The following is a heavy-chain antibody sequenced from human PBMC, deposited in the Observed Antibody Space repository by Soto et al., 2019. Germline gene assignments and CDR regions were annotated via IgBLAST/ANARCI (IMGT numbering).Heavy chain of an antibody. CDR1: GGPFSGYY. CDR2: INQSGST. D-gene: IGHD2-15*01. Sequence: QVQLQRWGAGLLKPSETLSLTCAVYGGPFSGYYWGWIRQPPGKGREWMGEINQSGSTNYNPSLKSRVTRSVDTSKNQFSLKLSSVTAADTAVYYCARGRDIVVVVAPWRWFAPWGQGTLVTVSS. CDR3: ARGRDIVVVVAPWRWFAP. J-gene: IGHJ5*02. V-gene: IGHV4-34*01.